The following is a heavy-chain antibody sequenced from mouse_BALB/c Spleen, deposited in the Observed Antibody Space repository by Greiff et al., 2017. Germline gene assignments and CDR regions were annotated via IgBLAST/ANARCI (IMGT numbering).Heavy chain of an antibody. J-gene: IGHJ4*01. Sequence: VQLKESGPGLVKPSQSLSLTCTVTGYSITSDYAWNWIRQFPGNKLEWMGYISYSGSTSYNPSLKSRISITRDTSKNQFFLQLNSVTTEDTATYYCARVWPHYYAMDYWGQGTSVTVSS. CDR2: ISYSGST. V-gene: IGHV3-2*02. CDR1: GYSITSDYA. CDR3: ARVWPHYYAMDY. D-gene: IGHD2-10*02.